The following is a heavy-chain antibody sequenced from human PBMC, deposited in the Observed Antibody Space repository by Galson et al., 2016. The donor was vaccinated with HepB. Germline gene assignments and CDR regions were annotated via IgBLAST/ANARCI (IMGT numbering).Heavy chain of an antibody. CDR3: AKGRYRGYDYFDW. CDR2: ISTDGSRK. Sequence: SLRLSCAASRFTFSNYGMHWLRQAPGKGPEWVAVISTDGSRKYYTDSVKGRFTISRDNSKNMLYLHMNSLRSEDTAVYYCAKGRYRGYDYFDWWGQGSLVTVSS. CDR1: RFTFSNYG. V-gene: IGHV3-30*18. J-gene: IGHJ4*02. D-gene: IGHD5-12*01.